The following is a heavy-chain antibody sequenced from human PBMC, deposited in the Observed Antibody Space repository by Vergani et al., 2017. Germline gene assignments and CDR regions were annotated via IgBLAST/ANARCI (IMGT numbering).Heavy chain of an antibody. J-gene: IGHJ5*02. CDR3: ARHDELERPPNWFDP. CDR2: IYYSGST. V-gene: IGHV4-31*03. D-gene: IGHD1-1*01. Sequence: QVQLQESGPGLVKPSQTLSLTCTVSGGSISSGGYYWSWIRQHPGKGLEWIGYIYYSGSTNYNPSLKSRVTISVDTSKNQFSLKLSSVTAADTAVYYCARHDELERPPNWFDPWGQGTLVTVSS. CDR1: GGSISSGGYY.